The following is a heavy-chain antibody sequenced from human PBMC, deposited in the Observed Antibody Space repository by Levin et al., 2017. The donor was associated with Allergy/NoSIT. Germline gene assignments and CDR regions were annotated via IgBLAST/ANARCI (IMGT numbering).Heavy chain of an antibody. V-gene: IGHV3-30*18. Sequence: PGGSLRLSCAASGFTFSSFAMHLVRQAPGKGLESVAVISYDGSNKYYEDAVKGRFSISRDNSKNTLYLEMDILRVEDTAIYYCAKTATAGLRYYYGLDVWGQGTTVTVSS. J-gene: IGHJ6*02. CDR1: GFTFSSFA. D-gene: IGHD2-21*02. CDR2: ISYDGSNK. CDR3: AKTATAGLRYYYGLDV.